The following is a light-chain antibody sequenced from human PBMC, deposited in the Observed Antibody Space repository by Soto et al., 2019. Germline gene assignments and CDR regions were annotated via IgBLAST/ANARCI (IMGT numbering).Light chain of an antibody. J-gene: IGKJ4*01. CDR3: QQAHIYPLS. CDR2: AAS. CDR1: QSIYKW. Sequence: DIQMTQSPSSVSASIGDRVTISCRASQSIYKWLVWYQQKPGNAPKLLLYAASSLQSGVPSRFSGSGYGTDFTLTIISLQTADFATYDCQQAHIYPLSCDGGTKVDI. V-gene: IGKV1-12*01.